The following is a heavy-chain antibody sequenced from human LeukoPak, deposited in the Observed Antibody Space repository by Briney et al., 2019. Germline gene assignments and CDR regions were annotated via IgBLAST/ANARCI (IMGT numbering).Heavy chain of an antibody. Sequence: SETLSLTCTVSGGSIYSTTFYWGWIRQPPGKGLEWIGSMYYDGSTYHNPSLKSRVTISVDTSNNQFSLKLTSVTAPDTAVYFCASSADSGRDVGEDYSYSTGHGDPVTVSS. V-gene: IGHV4-39*01. D-gene: IGHD1-26*01. J-gene: IGHJ4*01. CDR3: ASSADSGRDVGEDYSYS. CDR1: GGSIYSTTFY. CDR2: MYYDGST.